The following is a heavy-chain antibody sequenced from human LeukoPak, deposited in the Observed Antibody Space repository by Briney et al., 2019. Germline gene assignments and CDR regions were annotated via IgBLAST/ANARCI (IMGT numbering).Heavy chain of an antibody. V-gene: IGHV3-30*02. CDR3: AKVNYGSGRGYYFDY. CDR2: IRYDGSNK. J-gene: IGHJ4*02. Sequence: GGSLRLSCAASGFTFSSYGMHWVRQAPGKGLEWVAFIRYDGSNKYYADSVKGRFTISRDNSKNTLYLQMNSLRAEDTAVYYCAKVNYGSGRGYYFDYWAREPWSPSPQ. D-gene: IGHD3-10*01. CDR1: GFTFSSYG.